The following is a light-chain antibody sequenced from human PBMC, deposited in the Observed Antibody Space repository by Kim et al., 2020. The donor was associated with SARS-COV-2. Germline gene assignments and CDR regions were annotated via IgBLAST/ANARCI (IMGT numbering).Light chain of an antibody. J-gene: IGLJ2*01. CDR2: DDT. V-gene: IGLV2-14*03. Sequence: QSTTIPSSGTNSYVGGYNYVSWYQQHPGKAPNLMIYDDTNRPSGVSNRFSGSKSGNTASLTISGLQTEDEADYYCSSHTSSSTLVVFGGGTQLTVL. CDR1: NSYVGGYNY. CDR3: SSHTSSSTLVV.